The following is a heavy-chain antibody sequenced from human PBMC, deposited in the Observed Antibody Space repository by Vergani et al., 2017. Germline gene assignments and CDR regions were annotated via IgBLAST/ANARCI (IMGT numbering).Heavy chain of an antibody. V-gene: IGHV1-69*01. Sequence: QVQLVQSGAEVKKPGSSVKVSCKASGGTFSSYAISWVRQAPGQGLEWMGGIIPIFGTANYAQKFQGRVTITADESTSTAYMELSSLRSEDTAVYYCSRDAYRWNYRLIAFDIWGQGTMVTVSS. CDR1: GGTFSSYA. CDR2: IIPIFGTA. J-gene: IGHJ3*02. CDR3: SRDAYRWNYRLIAFDI. D-gene: IGHD1-7*01.